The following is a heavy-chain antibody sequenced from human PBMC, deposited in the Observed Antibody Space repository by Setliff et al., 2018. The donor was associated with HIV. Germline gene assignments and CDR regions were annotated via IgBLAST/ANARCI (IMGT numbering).Heavy chain of an antibody. D-gene: IGHD3-10*01. J-gene: IGHJ4*02. V-gene: IGHV4-30-4*08. CDR2: IYYSGST. Sequence: NPSETLSLTCTVSGGSISSGDYYWSWIRQPPGKGLEWIGYIYYSGSTYYNPSLKSRVTISVDTSKNQFSLKLSSVTAADTAVYYCARGASSWFGELNYFDYWGQGTLVTVSS. CDR1: GGSISSGDYY. CDR3: ARGASSWFGELNYFDY.